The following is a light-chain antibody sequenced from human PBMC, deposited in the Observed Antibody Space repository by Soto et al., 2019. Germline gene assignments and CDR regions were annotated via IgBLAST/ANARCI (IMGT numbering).Light chain of an antibody. CDR3: WLSYSGALLV. V-gene: IGLV7-46*01. Sequence: QAVVTQEPSLTASPGGTVTLTCGSSTGAVTSGHYPYWFQQKPGQAPRTLIYDTSNKHSGTPARFSGSLLGGKAALTLSGAQPDDDAEYYCWLSYSGALLVFGGGTKLTVL. CDR1: TGAVTSGHY. CDR2: DTS. J-gene: IGLJ2*01.